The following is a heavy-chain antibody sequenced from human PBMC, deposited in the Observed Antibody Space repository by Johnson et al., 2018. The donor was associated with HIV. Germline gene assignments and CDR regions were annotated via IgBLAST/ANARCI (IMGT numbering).Heavy chain of an antibody. CDR3: VRVGKYCGGDCYSGVDGFDL. CDR1: GFTFDDYG. D-gene: IGHD2-21*02. V-gene: IGHV3-20*04. J-gene: IGHJ3*01. CDR2: INWNGGAT. Sequence: VQLVESGGGVVRPGGSLRLSCVASGFTFDDYGMSWVRQAPGKGLEWVSGINWNGGATFYADSVKGRFTISRDNAKKSLYLQMNSLRAEDTAFYYCVRVGKYCGGDCYSGVDGFDLWGQGTKVTVSA.